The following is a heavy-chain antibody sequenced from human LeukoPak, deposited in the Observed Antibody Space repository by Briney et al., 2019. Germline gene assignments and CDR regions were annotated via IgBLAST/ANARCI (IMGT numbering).Heavy chain of an antibody. CDR3: AKPPLNSMIVSFDI. V-gene: IGHV3-23*01. D-gene: IGHD3-22*01. Sequence: PGGSLRLSCVASGFTFSTYGMSWVRQAPGKGLEWVSAISGSGGSTYYADSVKGRFTISRDNSKNTLYLQMNSLRAEDTAVYYCAKPPLNSMIVSFDIWGQGTMVTVSS. CDR2: ISGSGGST. J-gene: IGHJ3*02. CDR1: GFTFSTYG.